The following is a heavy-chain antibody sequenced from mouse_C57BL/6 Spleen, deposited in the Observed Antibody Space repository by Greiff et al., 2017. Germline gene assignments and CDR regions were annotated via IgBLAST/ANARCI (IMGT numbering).Heavy chain of an antibody. CDR3: ARGRLRLFDY. CDR2: IDPSDSYT. J-gene: IGHJ2*01. CDR1: GCTFTSYW. V-gene: IGHV1-50*01. D-gene: IGHD3-2*02. Sequence: QVQLQQPGAELVKPGASVKLSCKASGCTFTSYWMQWVKQRPGQGLEWIGEIDPSDSYTNYNQKFKGKATLTVDTSSSTAYMQLSSLTSEDSAVYYCARGRLRLFDYWGQGTTLTVSS.